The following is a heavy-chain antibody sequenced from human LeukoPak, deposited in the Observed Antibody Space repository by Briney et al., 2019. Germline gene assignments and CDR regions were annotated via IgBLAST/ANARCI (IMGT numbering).Heavy chain of an antibody. Sequence: GGSLRLSCAASGFTFSRYAMTWVRQAPGKGPGWVSAIGDSGRNTYYADSVRGRFTISRDNSKNTLYLQMNSLRAEDTAIYYCAKDPMVRGATYDSWGQGTLVTISS. D-gene: IGHD3-10*01. CDR3: AKDPMVRGATYDS. J-gene: IGHJ4*02. CDR1: GFTFSRYA. V-gene: IGHV3-23*01. CDR2: IGDSGRNT.